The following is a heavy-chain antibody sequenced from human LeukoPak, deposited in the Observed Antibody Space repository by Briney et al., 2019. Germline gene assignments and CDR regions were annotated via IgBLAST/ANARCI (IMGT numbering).Heavy chain of an antibody. CDR2: INPRGDAT. CDR1: GYIFTTYS. CDR3: ARKWSSRDWFDP. Sequence: ASVTVSCKASGYIFTTYSIHWVRQPPGQGLEWMGMINPRGDATIYAQKFQGRVTMTSDTSTTTVYMELSSLRSEDTGLYYCARKWSSRDWFDPWGQGTLVTVSP. V-gene: IGHV1-46*01. J-gene: IGHJ5*02. D-gene: IGHD2-8*01.